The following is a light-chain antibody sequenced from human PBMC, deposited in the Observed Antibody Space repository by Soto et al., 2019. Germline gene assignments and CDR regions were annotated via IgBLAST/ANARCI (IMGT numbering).Light chain of an antibody. V-gene: IGLV2-8*01. J-gene: IGLJ2*01. Sequence: QSALTQPPSASGSPGQSVTIPCTGTSSDVGGYNSVSWYQQHPVKVPKLMIYEVSKRPSGVPDRFSGSKSGNTASLTVSGLQAEDEADYYCSSYAGSNNLVFGGGTKLTVL. CDR2: EVS. CDR3: SSYAGSNNLV. CDR1: SSDVGGYNS.